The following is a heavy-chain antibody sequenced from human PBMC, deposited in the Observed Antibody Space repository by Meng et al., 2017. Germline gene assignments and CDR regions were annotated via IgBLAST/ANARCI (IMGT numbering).Heavy chain of an antibody. CDR2: IYWDDDK. J-gene: IGHJ4*02. CDR3: AHRTVGYSSGWEFNY. CDR1: RFSLSSSGVG. D-gene: IGHD6-19*01. Sequence: TSKRSSHVLVKPTPNLTLTLTCSRFSLSSSGVGVGWNRQPPGKALEWLALIYWDDDKSYSKSLKSRLTITKDTSQNKVVLTMTHMLPVDTATYYCAHRTVGYSSGWEFNYWGQGTLVTVSS. V-gene: IGHV2-5*02.